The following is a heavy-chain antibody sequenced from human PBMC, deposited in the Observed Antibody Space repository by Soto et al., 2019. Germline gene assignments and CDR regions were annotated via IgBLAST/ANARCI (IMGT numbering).Heavy chain of an antibody. CDR1: GGSISSYY. V-gene: IGHV4-59*08. CDR2: IYYSGST. D-gene: IGHD3-22*01. J-gene: IGHJ4*02. CDR3: ARHCSYDSSGCLAY. Sequence: PSETLSLTCTVSGGSISSYYWSWIRQPPGKGLEWIGYIYYSGSTNYNPSLKSRVTISVDTSKNQFSLKLSSVTAADTAVYYCARHCSYDSSGCLAYWGQGTLVTVS.